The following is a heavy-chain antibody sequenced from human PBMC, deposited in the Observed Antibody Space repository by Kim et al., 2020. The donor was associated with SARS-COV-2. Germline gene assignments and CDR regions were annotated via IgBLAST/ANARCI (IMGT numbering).Heavy chain of an antibody. Sequence: GGSLRLSCAASGFTFSSYSMNWVRQAPGKGLEWVSSISSSSSYIYYADSVKGRFTISRDNAKNSLYLQMNSLRAEDTAVYYCARDPRRWGSWVWFRADAFDIWGQGTMVTVSS. J-gene: IGHJ3*02. V-gene: IGHV3-21*01. CDR3: ARDPRRWGSWVWFRADAFDI. CDR2: ISSSSSYI. CDR1: GFTFSSYS. D-gene: IGHD6-13*01.